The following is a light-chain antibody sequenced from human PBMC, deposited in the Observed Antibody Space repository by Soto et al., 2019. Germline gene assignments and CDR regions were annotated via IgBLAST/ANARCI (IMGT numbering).Light chain of an antibody. V-gene: IGLV1-44*01. CDR3: AAWDDSVNGPV. J-gene: IGLJ2*01. CDR2: SNH. Sequence: QSVLTQPPSASGTPGQRVTLSCSGTSSNFGSYTVVWYQQLPGTAPKLLIYSNHQRPAGVPDRFSGSKSGTSGFLAISGLQSEDEADDYCAAWDDSVNGPVFGGGTKLTVL. CDR1: SSNFGSYT.